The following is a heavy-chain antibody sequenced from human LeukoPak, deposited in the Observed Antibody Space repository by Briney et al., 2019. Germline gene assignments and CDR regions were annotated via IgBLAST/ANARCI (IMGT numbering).Heavy chain of an antibody. Sequence: GGSLRLSCAASEFTFSTYSMNWVRQAPGKGLEWVSIISGGSSDIHYADSVKGRFTISRDNAKNSLYLQMNSLRAEDTAVYYCARDWGYCSGGSCYSVSRGFDPWGQGTLVTVSS. CDR1: EFTFSTYS. V-gene: IGHV3-21*01. CDR3: ARDWGYCSGGSCYSVSRGFDP. J-gene: IGHJ5*02. CDR2: ISGGSSDI. D-gene: IGHD2-15*01.